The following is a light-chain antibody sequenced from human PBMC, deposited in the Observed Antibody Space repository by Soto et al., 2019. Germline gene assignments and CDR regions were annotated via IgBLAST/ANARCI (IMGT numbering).Light chain of an antibody. CDR2: DDN. CDR3: GSWDSSRSAYV. CDR1: TSNIGRKP. Sequence: QPPSASVDTGQMVTISCSGSTSNIGRKPVYTYPQLQGTDRKLLIYDDNRRPSVIRYRFSGAKSGTSGTQGITGFQTGDDADYYCGSWDSSRSAYVCGTGTKVTVL. J-gene: IGLJ1*01. V-gene: IGLV1-51*01.